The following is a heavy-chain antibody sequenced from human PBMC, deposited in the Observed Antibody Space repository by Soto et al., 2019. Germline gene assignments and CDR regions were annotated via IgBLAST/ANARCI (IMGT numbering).Heavy chain of an antibody. J-gene: IGHJ4*02. Sequence: GGSLRLSCAASGFTFSSYGMHWVRQAPGKGLEWVAVISYDGSNKYYADSVKGRFTISRDNSKNTPYLQMNSLRAEDTAVYYCASPSPIAGGAYFDYWGQGILVTLSS. CDR2: ISYDGSNK. D-gene: IGHD2-15*01. CDR1: GFTFSSYG. V-gene: IGHV3-30*03. CDR3: ASPSPIAGGAYFDY.